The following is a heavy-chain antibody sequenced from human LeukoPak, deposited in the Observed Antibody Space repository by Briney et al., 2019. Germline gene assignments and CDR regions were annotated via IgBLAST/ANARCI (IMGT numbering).Heavy chain of an antibody. V-gene: IGHV4-4*09. J-gene: IGHJ2*01. CDR1: GASISSYY. CDR2: LYPSGST. Sequence: PSETLSLTCTVSGASISSYYWNWIRQSPGKGLEWIGCLYPSGSTNYNPSLKSRVSISVDTSKNQFSLNLNSVAAADTAVYHCARLAIRSTWYFDRWGRGTLVTVSS. CDR3: ARLAIRSTWYFDR. D-gene: IGHD3-10*01.